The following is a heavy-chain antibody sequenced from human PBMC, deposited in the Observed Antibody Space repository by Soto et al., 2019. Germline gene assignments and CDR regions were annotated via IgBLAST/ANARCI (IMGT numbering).Heavy chain of an antibody. CDR2: IDPSDSYT. V-gene: IGHV5-10-1*01. Sequence: GESLKISCKGSGYSFTSYWISWVRQMPGKGLEWMGRIDPSDSYTNYSPSFQGHVTISADKSISTAYLQWSSLKASDTAMYYCARQRWLVPYYYGMDVWGQGTTVTVSS. D-gene: IGHD6-19*01. CDR1: GYSFTSYW. J-gene: IGHJ6*02. CDR3: ARQRWLVPYYYGMDV.